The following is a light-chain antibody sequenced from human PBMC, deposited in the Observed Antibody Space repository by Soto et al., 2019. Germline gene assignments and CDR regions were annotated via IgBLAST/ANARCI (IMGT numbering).Light chain of an antibody. CDR2: EVS. J-gene: IGLJ2*01. Sequence: QSALTQPRSVSGSPGQSVTISCTGTSSDFGGYNYVSWYQQHPGKAPILMIYEVSKRPSGAPDRFSGSKSGNTASLTISGRQTEDEADYYCCSYAGTYTVLFGGGTKLTVL. CDR3: CSYAGTYTVL. CDR1: SSDFGGYNY. V-gene: IGLV2-11*01.